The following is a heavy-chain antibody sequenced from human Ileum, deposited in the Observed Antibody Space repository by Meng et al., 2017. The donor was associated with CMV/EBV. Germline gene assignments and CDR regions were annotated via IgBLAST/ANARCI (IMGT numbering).Heavy chain of an antibody. CDR1: GFTFSNYA. J-gene: IGHJ6*02. CDR3: AKGSRFYDFWSTYYFSTDYHYGLDV. D-gene: IGHD3-3*01. CDR2: IYIGGSSS. Sequence: GESLKISCAASGFTFSNYAMSWVRQAPGKGLEWFSVIYIGGSSSYYADSVKGRFTISRDNSKDTLYLQMNSLRVEDTAVYYCAKGSRFYDFWSTYYFSTDYHYGLDVWGQGTMVTVSS. V-gene: IGHV3-23*03.